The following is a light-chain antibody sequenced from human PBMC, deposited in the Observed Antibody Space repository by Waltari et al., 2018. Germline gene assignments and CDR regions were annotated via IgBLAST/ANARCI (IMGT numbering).Light chain of an antibody. CDR2: DVS. Sequence: QSALTQPASVSGSPGQSVTISCTGRTTDVIVYDYVSWYQQLPGKAPKLLIYDVSKRPSGVSNRFSGSKSGNTASLTISGLQAEDEADYYCYSYTSSSTLVFGGGTKLTVL. CDR1: TTDVIVYDY. V-gene: IGLV2-14*01. J-gene: IGLJ2*01. CDR3: YSYTSSSTLV.